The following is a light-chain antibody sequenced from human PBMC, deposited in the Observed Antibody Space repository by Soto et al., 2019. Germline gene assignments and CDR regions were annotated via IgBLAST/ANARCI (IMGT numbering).Light chain of an antibody. J-gene: IGKJ2*01. CDR3: QQYNNWLRT. Sequence: EIVMTQSPATPSVSPGERATLSCRASQSVSSNLAWYQQKPGQALRLLIYGASTRATGIPARFSGSGSGTEFTLTISSLQSEDFAVYYCQQYNNWLRTFGQGTKLEIK. CDR2: GAS. V-gene: IGKV3-15*01. CDR1: QSVSSN.